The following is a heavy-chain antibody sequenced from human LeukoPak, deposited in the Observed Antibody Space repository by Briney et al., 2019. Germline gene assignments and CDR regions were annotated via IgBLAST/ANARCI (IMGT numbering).Heavy chain of an antibody. CDR2: IYSGGTT. CDR3: ARDLSGVTGYTYGRGIDY. D-gene: IGHD5-18*01. V-gene: IGHV3-53*01. CDR1: GFTVSNNY. Sequence: GGSLRLSCAASGFTVSNNYMSWVRQAPGKGLEWVSVIYSGGTTYYADSVKGRFTISRDNSKNTLYLQMNSLRAEDTAVYYCARDLSGVTGYTYGRGIDYWGQGTLVTVSS. J-gene: IGHJ4*02.